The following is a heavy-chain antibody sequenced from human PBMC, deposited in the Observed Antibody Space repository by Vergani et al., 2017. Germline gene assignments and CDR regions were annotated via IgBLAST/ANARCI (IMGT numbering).Heavy chain of an antibody. CDR1: GFTFSSYA. J-gene: IGHJ5*01. CDR3: ARARCIGTCYMSNWLDS. D-gene: IGHD1-7*01. CDR2: ISGSGGST. Sequence: EVQLLESGGGLVQPGGSLRLSCAASGFTFSSYAMSWVRQAPGKGLEWVSAISGSGGSTYYADSVKGRFTISRDNAQNTLYLQMNSLRVEDTGVYYCARARCIGTCYMSNWLDSWGQGTLVTVSS. V-gene: IGHV3-23*01.